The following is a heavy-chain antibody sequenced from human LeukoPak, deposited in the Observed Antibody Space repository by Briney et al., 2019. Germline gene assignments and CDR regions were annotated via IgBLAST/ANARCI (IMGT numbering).Heavy chain of an antibody. J-gene: IGHJ4*02. D-gene: IGHD3-22*01. V-gene: IGHV4-34*01. Sequence: SETLSLTCAVYGGSFSDYFWSWIGQPPGKGLEWIGEISHSGSTTYNPSLRSRVTISGDTSKKQFSLELSSVTAADTAVYYCVTYYYGSSAPKRNYWGQGILVTVSS. CDR1: GGSFSDYF. CDR3: VTYYYGSSAPKRNY. CDR2: ISHSGST.